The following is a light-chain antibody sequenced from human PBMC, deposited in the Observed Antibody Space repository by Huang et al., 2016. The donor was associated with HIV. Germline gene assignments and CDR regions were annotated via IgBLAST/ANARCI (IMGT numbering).Light chain of an antibody. Sequence: EIMMTQSPATLSLSPGGSATSSCRASQNVRNNLAWYKQKTGKAPRLLIYATSTRSSGIPARFSGSVSTTDFTLTISGLQSEDFAIYYCQQYDKWPPGLTFGGGTKVEI. CDR3: QQYDKWPPGLT. J-gene: IGKJ4*01. CDR1: QNVRNN. V-gene: IGKV3D-15*01. CDR2: ATS.